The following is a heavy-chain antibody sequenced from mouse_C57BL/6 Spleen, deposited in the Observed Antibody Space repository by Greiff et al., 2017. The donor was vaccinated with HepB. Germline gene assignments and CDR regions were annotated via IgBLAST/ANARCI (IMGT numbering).Heavy chain of an antibody. Sequence: EVKVVESGEGLVKPGGSLKLSCAASGFTFSSYAMSWVRQTPEKRLEWVAYISSGGDYIYYADTVKGRFTISRDNARNTLYLQMSSLKSEDTAMYYCTRHYYGSNYWYFDVWGTGTTVTVSS. CDR2: ISSGGDYI. CDR1: GFTFSSYA. CDR3: TRHYYGSNYWYFDV. J-gene: IGHJ1*03. V-gene: IGHV5-9-1*02. D-gene: IGHD1-1*01.